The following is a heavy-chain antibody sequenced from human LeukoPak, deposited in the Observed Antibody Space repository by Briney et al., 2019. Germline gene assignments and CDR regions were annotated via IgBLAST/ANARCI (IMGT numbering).Heavy chain of an antibody. J-gene: IGHJ5*02. CDR1: GYSISSGYY. V-gene: IGHV4-38-2*01. Sequence: PSETLSLTCAVSGYSISSGYYWGWILQPPGKGLEWIGSIYHSGSTYYNPSLKSRVTISVDTSKNQFSLTLSSVTAADTAVYYCARGWHYNFWSDYAIYNWFDPWGQGTPVTVSS. CDR2: IYHSGST. D-gene: IGHD3-3*01. CDR3: ARGWHYNFWSDYAIYNWFDP.